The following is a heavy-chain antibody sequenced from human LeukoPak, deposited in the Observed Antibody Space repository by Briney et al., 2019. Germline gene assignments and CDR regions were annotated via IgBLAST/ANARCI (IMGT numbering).Heavy chain of an antibody. CDR2: IIPIFGTA. Sequence: SVKVSCKASGGTFSSYAISWVRQAPGPGLEWMGRIIPIFGTANYAQKFQGRVTITADKSTSTAYMELSSLRSEDTAVYYCARDRVFGVVIPFDYWGQGTLVTVSS. J-gene: IGHJ4*02. CDR1: GGTFSSYA. V-gene: IGHV1-69*06. D-gene: IGHD3-3*01. CDR3: ARDRVFGVVIPFDY.